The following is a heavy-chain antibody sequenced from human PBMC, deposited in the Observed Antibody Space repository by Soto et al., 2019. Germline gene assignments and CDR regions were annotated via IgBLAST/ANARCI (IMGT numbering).Heavy chain of an antibody. CDR3: AKPPPRYRLPQNPNWFDP. CDR2: ISYDGSNK. J-gene: IGHJ5*02. D-gene: IGHD2-2*01. Sequence: GGSLRLSCAASGFTFSSYGMHWVRQAPGKGLEWVAVISYDGSNKYYADSVKGRFTISRDNSKNTLYLQMNSLRAEDTAVYYCAKPPPRYRLPQNPNWFDPWGQGTLVTVSS. V-gene: IGHV3-30*18. CDR1: GFTFSSYG.